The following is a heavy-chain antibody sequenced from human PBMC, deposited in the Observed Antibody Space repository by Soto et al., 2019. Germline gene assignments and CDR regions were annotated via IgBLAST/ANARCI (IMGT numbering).Heavy chain of an antibody. D-gene: IGHD2-2*01. CDR1: GFIVNNNY. CDR3: ARDSTAYYYMDV. V-gene: IGHV3-66*01. J-gene: IGHJ6*03. Sequence: EVQLVQPGGGVVRPGGSLRLSCAASGFIVNNNYMRWVRQAPGKGLEWVSVIYSGGSTYYADYVKGRFTISRDNSKNTLYLQMNSLRAEDTAVYYCARDSTAYYYMDVWGKGTTVTVSS. CDR2: IYSGGST.